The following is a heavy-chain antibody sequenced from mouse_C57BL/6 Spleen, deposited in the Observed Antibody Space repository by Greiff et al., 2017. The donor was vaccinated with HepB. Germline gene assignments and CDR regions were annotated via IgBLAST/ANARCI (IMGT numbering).Heavy chain of an antibody. CDR2: ISSGGSYT. Sequence: DVKLVESGGDLVKPGGSLKLSCAASGFTFSSYGMSWVRQTPDKRLEWVATISSGGSYTYYPDSVKGRFTISRDNAKNTLYLQMSSLKSEDTAMYYCARHSSGPGAYWGQGTLVTVSA. CDR1: GFTFSSYG. CDR3: ARHSSGPGAY. D-gene: IGHD3-2*02. V-gene: IGHV5-6*02. J-gene: IGHJ3*01.